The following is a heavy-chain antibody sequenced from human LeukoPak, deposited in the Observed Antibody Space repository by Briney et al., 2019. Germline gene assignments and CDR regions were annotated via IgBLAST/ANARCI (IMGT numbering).Heavy chain of an antibody. D-gene: IGHD2-21*02. CDR1: GGSISSGGYS. Sequence: PSETLSLTCAVSGGSISSGGYSWSWIRQPPGKGLEWIGYIYHSGSTYYNPSLKSRVTISVDRSKNQFSLKLSSVTAADTAVYYCARGAGRNCGGDCLGYFDYWGQGTLVTVSS. CDR3: ARGAGRNCGGDCLGYFDY. V-gene: IGHV4-30-2*01. CDR2: IYHSGST. J-gene: IGHJ4*02.